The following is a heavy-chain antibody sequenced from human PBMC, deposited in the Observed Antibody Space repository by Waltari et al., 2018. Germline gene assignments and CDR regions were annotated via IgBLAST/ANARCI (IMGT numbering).Heavy chain of an antibody. D-gene: IGHD1-26*01. CDR3: ARTYSGDYEFWFDP. V-gene: IGHV4-39*01. CDR2: IYYTGKT. Sequence: QLQLHESGPGLVTSSETLSLSCTVSGGSISTLNYNWGCIRQAPGKGLEWIGSIYYTGKTYYNPSLKSRVTISVDTSKNQFSLRLTSVTAADTALYYCARTYSGDYEFWFDPWGQGTLVSVSS. J-gene: IGHJ5*02. CDR1: GGSISTLNYN.